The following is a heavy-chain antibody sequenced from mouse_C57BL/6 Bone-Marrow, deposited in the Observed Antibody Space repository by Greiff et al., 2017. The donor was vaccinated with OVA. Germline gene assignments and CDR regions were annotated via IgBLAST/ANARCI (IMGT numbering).Heavy chain of an antibody. J-gene: IGHJ3*01. CDR1: GYTFTDYY. CDR3: ARSVLRFPSNWDGAY. CDR2: INPYNGGT. Sequence: EVKLQESGPVLVKPGASVKMSCKASGYTFTDYYMNWVKQSHGKSLEWIGVINPYNGGTSYNQKFKGKATLTVDKSSSTAYMELNSLTSEDSAVYYCARSVLRFPSNWDGAYWGQGTLVTVSA. D-gene: IGHD1-1*01. V-gene: IGHV1-19*01.